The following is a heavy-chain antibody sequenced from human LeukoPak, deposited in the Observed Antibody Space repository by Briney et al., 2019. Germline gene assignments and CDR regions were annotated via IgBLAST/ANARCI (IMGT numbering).Heavy chain of an antibody. Sequence: ASVKVSCKASGGTFSSYAISWVRQAPGQGLEWMGGIIPIFGTANYAQKFQGRVTITADESTSTAYMELSSLRSEDTAVYYCATSIITMVRGVIITGFDYWGQGTLVTVSS. CDR1: GGTFSSYA. V-gene: IGHV1-69*01. CDR3: ATSIITMVRGVIITGFDY. J-gene: IGHJ4*02. CDR2: IIPIFGTA. D-gene: IGHD3-10*01.